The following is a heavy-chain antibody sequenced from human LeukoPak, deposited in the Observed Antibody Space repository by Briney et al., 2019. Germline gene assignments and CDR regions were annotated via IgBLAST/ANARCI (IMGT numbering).Heavy chain of an antibody. J-gene: IGHJ6*02. Sequence: SETLSLTCTVSGGSISSSSYYWGWIRQPPGKGLEWIGSIYYSGSTYYNPSLKSRVTISVDTSKNQFSLKLSSVTAADTAVYYCARDPREGATKKSYYYNGMDVWGQGTTVTVSS. CDR3: ARDPREGATKKSYYYNGMDV. D-gene: IGHD1-26*01. CDR1: GGSISSSSYY. CDR2: IYYSGST. V-gene: IGHV4-39*07.